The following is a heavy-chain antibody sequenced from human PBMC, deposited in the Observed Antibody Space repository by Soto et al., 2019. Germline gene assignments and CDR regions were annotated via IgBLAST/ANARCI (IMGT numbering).Heavy chain of an antibody. CDR3: ARYRDIVVVVAATKYYYYMDV. CDR2: ISSSSSTI. CDR1: GFTFSSYS. D-gene: IGHD2-15*01. V-gene: IGHV3-48*01. Sequence: EVQLVESGGGLVQPGGSLRLSCAASGFTFSSYSMNWVRQAPGKGLEWVSYISSSSSTIYYADSVKGRFTISRDNAKNSLYLQMNSLRAEDTAVYYCARYRDIVVVVAATKYYYYMDVWGKGTTVTVSS. J-gene: IGHJ6*03.